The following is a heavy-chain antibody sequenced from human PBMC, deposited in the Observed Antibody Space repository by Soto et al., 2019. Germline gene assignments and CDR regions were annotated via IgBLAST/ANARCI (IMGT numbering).Heavy chain of an antibody. CDR3: VRGGGGYGNGMIDY. Sequence: SETLSLTCTVSGGSISNYYWSWIRQSPGKGLEWIGYISYIGTTNYNPSLKSRVTISVDTSKNQFSLRLTSVTAADTAVYYCVRGGGGYGNGMIDYWGQGTPVTVSS. D-gene: IGHD5-18*01. CDR1: GGSISNYY. J-gene: IGHJ4*02. CDR2: ISYIGTT. V-gene: IGHV4-59*01.